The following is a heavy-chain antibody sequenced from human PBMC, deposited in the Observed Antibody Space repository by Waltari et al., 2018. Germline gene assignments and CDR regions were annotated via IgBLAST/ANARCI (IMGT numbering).Heavy chain of an antibody. CDR2: INHSGSY. Sequence: QVQLQQWGAGLLKPSETLSLTCAVYGGSFRGYYWTWIRQPPGKGLEWNGEINHSGSYTYKPSLKSRDTISVDTSKNQFSLKVSSVTAADTAVYYCARGKSRSSSWSKENYYGMDVWGQGTTVTVSS. CDR3: ARGKSRSSSWSKENYYGMDV. D-gene: IGHD6-13*01. J-gene: IGHJ6*02. V-gene: IGHV4-34*01. CDR1: GGSFRGYY.